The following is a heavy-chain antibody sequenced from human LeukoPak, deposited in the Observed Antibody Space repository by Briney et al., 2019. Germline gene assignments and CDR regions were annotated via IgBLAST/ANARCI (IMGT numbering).Heavy chain of an antibody. CDR3: GMGLMVYVKRYFDY. J-gene: IGHJ4*02. CDR1: GFTFSSYA. CDR2: ISGSGGST. D-gene: IGHD2-8*01. V-gene: IGHV3-23*01. Sequence: PGGSLRPSCAASGFTFSSYAMSWVRQAPGKGLEWVSAISGSGGSTYYADSVKGRFTISRDNSKNTLYLQMNSLRAEDTAVYYCGMGLMVYVKRYFDYWGQGTLVTVSS.